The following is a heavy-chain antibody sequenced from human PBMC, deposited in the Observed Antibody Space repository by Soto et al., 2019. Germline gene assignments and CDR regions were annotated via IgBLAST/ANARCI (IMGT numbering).Heavy chain of an antibody. D-gene: IGHD1-1*01. Sequence: GGSLRLSCAASGFTFSNAWMSWVRQAPGKGLEWVGRIKSKTDGGTTDYAAPVKGRFTISRDDSKNTLYLQMNSLKTEDTAVYYCTTDPKPMYNWNDGGPWATDYWGQGTLVTVSS. J-gene: IGHJ4*02. V-gene: IGHV3-15*01. CDR3: TTDPKPMYNWNDGGPWATDY. CDR2: IKSKTDGGTT. CDR1: GFTFSNAW.